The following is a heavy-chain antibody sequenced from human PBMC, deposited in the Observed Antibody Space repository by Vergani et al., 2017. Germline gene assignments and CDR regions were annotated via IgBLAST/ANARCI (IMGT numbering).Heavy chain of an antibody. J-gene: IGHJ5*02. D-gene: IGHD6-13*01. Sequence: QVQLQESGPGLVKPSQTLSLTCTVSGGSISSGSYYWSWIRQPAGKGLEWIGRIYTSGSTNYNPSLKSRGTISVDTSKNKFSLKLSSVTAADTAVYDCARGLRGIAAAGAFDPWGQGTLVTVSS. CDR3: ARGLRGIAAAGAFDP. CDR2: IYTSGST. CDR1: GGSISSGSYY. V-gene: IGHV4-61*02.